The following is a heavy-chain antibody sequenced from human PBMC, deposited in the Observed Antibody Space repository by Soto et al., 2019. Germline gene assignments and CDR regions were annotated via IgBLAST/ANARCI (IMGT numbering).Heavy chain of an antibody. CDR2: IYYSGST. D-gene: IGHD3-3*01. Sequence: SETLSLTCTVSGGSTSSYYWSWIRQPPGKGLEWIGYIYYSGSTNYNPSLKSRVTISVDTSKKQFSLKLSSVTAAVTAVYYCARVYDFWSGSNWFDPWGQGTLVTVSS. V-gene: IGHV4-59*01. J-gene: IGHJ5*02. CDR1: GGSTSSYY. CDR3: ARVYDFWSGSNWFDP.